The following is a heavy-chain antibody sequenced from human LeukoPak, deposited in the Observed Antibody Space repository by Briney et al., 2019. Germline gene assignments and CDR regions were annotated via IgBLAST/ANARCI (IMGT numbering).Heavy chain of an antibody. CDR1: GGSITRGGYS. V-gene: IGHV4-30-2*01. Sequence: SQTLSLTCAVSGGSITRGGYSWTWIRQPPGKGLEWIWYIYHIGSTYYNPSLESRVTISIDRSNQFSLRLSSVTAADTAVYYCARANFCGGTSCYYFDYWGQGTLVTVSS. J-gene: IGHJ4*02. D-gene: IGHD2-2*01. CDR2: IYHIGST. CDR3: ARANFCGGTSCYYFDY.